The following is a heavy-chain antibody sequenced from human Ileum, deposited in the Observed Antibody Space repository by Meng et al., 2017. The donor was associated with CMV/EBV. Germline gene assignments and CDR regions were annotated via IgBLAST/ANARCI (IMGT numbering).Heavy chain of an antibody. CDR2: IYYSGST. Sequence: SISSGDYYWSWIRQHPGKGLEWIGYIYYSGSTYYKPSLKSRLTISLDTSKNQFSLKLSSVTAADTAVYYCAREERYDYGDYGRYDPWGQGTLVTVSS. J-gene: IGHJ5*02. D-gene: IGHD4-17*01. CDR3: AREERYDYGDYGRYDP. V-gene: IGHV4-30-4*06. CDR1: SISSGDYY.